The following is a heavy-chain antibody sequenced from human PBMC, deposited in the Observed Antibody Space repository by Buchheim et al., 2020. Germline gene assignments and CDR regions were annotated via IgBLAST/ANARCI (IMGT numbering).Heavy chain of an antibody. Sequence: QLQLQESGPGLVKPSETLSLTCTVSGGSIDSRNYYWGWIRQPPGEGLEWIGTIGSTGTTYYNPSLKSRVTIPVDTSKNQFSLKLSSVTAADTAVYYCARDPYYYDNSGYKYFFDYWGQGIL. CDR3: ARDPYYYDNSGYKYFFDY. CDR2: IGSTGTT. J-gene: IGHJ4*02. V-gene: IGHV4-39*07. CDR1: GGSIDSRNYY. D-gene: IGHD3-22*01.